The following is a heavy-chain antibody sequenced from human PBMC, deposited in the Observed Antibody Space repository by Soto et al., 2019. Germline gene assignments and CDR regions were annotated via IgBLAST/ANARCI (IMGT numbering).Heavy chain of an antibody. CDR1: GFTFNTYS. J-gene: IGHJ4*02. CDR3: ARLPHSGSYYTIDY. CDR2: ISGTSSDI. V-gene: IGHV3-21*01. D-gene: IGHD1-26*01. Sequence: GGSLRLSCAASGFTFNTYSMNWVRQAPGKGLEWVSSISGTSSDIYYADSVKGRFTISRDNAKNSLYLQMNSLRAEDTAVYYCARLPHSGSYYTIDYWGQGTLVTVSS.